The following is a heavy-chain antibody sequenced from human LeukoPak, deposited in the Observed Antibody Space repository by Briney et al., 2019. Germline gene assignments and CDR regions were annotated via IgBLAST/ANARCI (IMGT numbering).Heavy chain of an antibody. CDR2: ISAYNGNT. V-gene: IGHV1-18*01. J-gene: IGHJ1*01. Sequence: ASVKVSCKTSGYTFTNYGISWVRQAPGQGLEWMGWISAYNGNTNYAQKLQGRVTMTTDTSTSTAYMELRSLRSDDTAVYYCARDTGDYVWGSYRYGHFQHWGQGTLVTVSS. CDR1: GYTFTNYG. CDR3: ARDTGDYVWGSYRYGHFQH. D-gene: IGHD3-16*02.